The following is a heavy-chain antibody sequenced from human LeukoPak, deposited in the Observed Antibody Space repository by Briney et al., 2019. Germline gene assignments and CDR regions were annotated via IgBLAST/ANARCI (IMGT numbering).Heavy chain of an antibody. J-gene: IGHJ5*02. CDR2: IWYDGSNK. V-gene: IGHV3-33*01. CDR3: ARDGSRYCSSTSCFRYNWFDP. CDR1: GFTLSNYG. D-gene: IGHD2-2*01. Sequence: GRSLRLSCAATGFTLSNYGMHWVRQAPGKGLEWVAVIWYDGSNKYYADSVKGRFTISRDNSKNTLYLQMNSLRAEDTAVYYCARDGSRYCSSTSCFRYNWFDPWGQGTLVTVSS.